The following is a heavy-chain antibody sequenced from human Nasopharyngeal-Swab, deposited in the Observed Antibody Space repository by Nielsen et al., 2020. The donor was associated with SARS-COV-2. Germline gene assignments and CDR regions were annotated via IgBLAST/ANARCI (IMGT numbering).Heavy chain of an antibody. V-gene: IGHV1-58*02. D-gene: IGHD3-9*01. Sequence: SVKVSCKASGFTFTSSAMQWVRQARGQRLAGIGWTVVGSGNTNYAQKFQERVTITRDMSTSTAYMELSSLRSEDTAVYYCAAAYYDILTGLDYYYYYGMDVWGQGTTVTVSS. J-gene: IGHJ6*02. CDR2: TVVGSGNT. CDR3: AAAYYDILTGLDYYYYYGMDV. CDR1: GFTFTSSA.